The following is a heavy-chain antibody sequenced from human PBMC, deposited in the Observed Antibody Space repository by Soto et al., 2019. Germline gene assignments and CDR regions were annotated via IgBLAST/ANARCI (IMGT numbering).Heavy chain of an antibody. J-gene: IGHJ6*02. CDR1: GGSVSSNHYS. Sequence: SETLSLTCTVSGGSVSSNHYSWGWVRQSPGKGLEWIGAIYSHDDTHYNPSLLSRVTISVDTSKNEFSLRLNSVTAADTAVYYCVRLNGYCVSTKCRGYYGMDVWGQGTTVT. V-gene: IGHV4-39*01. CDR3: VRLNGYCVSTKCRGYYGMDV. CDR2: IYSHDDT. D-gene: IGHD2-2*03.